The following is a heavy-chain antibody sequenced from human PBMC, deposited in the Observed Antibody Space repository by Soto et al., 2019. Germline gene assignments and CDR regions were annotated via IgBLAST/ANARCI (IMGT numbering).Heavy chain of an antibody. V-gene: IGHV3-23*01. CDR3: AHPRGYGVFDAVDI. J-gene: IGHJ3*02. CDR2: ISSSHST. Sequence: GGSLRLSCAASGFIFSAYAMNWVRQAPGEGLEWVSAISSSHSTFYAESVRGRFTISRDNSVNTLYLQMSSLRTEDTAVYYCAHPRGYGVFDAVDIWGQGTMVTVSS. D-gene: IGHD4-17*01. CDR1: GFIFSAYA.